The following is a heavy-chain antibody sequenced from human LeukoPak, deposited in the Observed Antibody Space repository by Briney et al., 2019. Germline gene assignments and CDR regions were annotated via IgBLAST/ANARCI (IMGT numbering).Heavy chain of an antibody. D-gene: IGHD3-22*01. Sequence: GGSLRLSCAASGFTFSHYSMNWVRQARGKGLEWVSFISSSSSYIYYADSVKGRFTISRDNAKNSLYLQVNSLRAEDTAVYYCARGNDYYDSSGYYYWGQGTLVTVSS. CDR3: ARGNDYYDSSGYYY. CDR2: ISSSSSYI. J-gene: IGHJ4*02. V-gene: IGHV3-21*01. CDR1: GFTFSHYS.